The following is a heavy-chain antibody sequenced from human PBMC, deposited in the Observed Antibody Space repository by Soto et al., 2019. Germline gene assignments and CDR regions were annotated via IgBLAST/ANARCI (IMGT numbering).Heavy chain of an antibody. CDR3: ARGRRDIVLVPAAMPDYYYYGMDV. J-gene: IGHJ6*02. V-gene: IGHV4-39*07. CDR2: LYYSGST. D-gene: IGHD2-2*01. Sequence: SETLSLTCTVSGGSISSGYYYWGWIRQPPGKGLEWVGSLYYSGSTNYNPSLKSRVTISVDTSKNQFSLKLSSVTAADTAVYYCARGRRDIVLVPAAMPDYYYYGMDVWGQGTTVTVSS. CDR1: GGSISSGYYY.